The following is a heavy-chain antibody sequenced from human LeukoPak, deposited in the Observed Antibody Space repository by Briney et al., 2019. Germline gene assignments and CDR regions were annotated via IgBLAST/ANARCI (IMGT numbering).Heavy chain of an antibody. D-gene: IGHD3-10*01. CDR3: AKRPEAYGSGSYFSIDNWFDP. Sequence: GGSLRLSCAASGLTFSSYAMSWVRQAPGKGLEWVSAISGSGGSTYYADSVKGRFTISRDNSKNTLYLQMNSLRAEDTAVYYCAKRPEAYGSGSYFSIDNWFDPWGQGTLVTVSS. J-gene: IGHJ5*02. CDR2: ISGSGGST. CDR1: GLTFSSYA. V-gene: IGHV3-23*01.